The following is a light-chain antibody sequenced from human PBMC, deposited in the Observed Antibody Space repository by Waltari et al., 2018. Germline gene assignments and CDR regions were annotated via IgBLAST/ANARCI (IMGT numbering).Light chain of an antibody. V-gene: IGLV2-23*02. CDR3: CSYAGSRTWV. J-gene: IGLJ3*02. Sequence: QSALTQPASVSGSPGQSISISCIGTSSDIGTFNLVSWYLQYPGTAPNLLVYDVSQRPSGVSNRFSGSMSGNTASLTISGLQAEDEAIYYCCSYAGSRTWVFGGGAKLTVL. CDR1: SSDIGTFNL. CDR2: DVS.